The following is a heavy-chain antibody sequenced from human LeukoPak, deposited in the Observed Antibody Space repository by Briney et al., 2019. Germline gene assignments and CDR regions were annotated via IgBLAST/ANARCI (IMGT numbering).Heavy chain of an antibody. D-gene: IGHD3-10*01. CDR3: ASGGELFVKDY. J-gene: IGHJ4*02. V-gene: IGHV1-69*13. CDR2: SIPIFGTA. Sequence: ASVKVSCKASGYTFTGYYMHWVRQAPGQGLEWMGGSIPIFGTANYAQKFQGRVTITADESTSTAYMELSSLRSEDTAVYYCASGGELFVKDYWGQGTLVTVSS. CDR1: GYTFTGYY.